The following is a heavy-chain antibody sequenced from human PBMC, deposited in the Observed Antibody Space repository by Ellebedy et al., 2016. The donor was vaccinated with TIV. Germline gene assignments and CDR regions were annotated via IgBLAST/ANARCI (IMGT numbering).Heavy chain of an antibody. CDR1: GASLSVSY. CDR2: INHSGST. V-gene: IGHV4-34*01. Sequence: MPSETLSLPWTVFGASLSVSYWGWVPQPPGKGLEWIGEINHSGSTNFNPSLKSRVTISVDTSKNQFSLKLSSWTAADTAVYYCARTTNDYWGQGTLVTVSS. D-gene: IGHD1-1*01. CDR3: ARTTNDY. J-gene: IGHJ4*02.